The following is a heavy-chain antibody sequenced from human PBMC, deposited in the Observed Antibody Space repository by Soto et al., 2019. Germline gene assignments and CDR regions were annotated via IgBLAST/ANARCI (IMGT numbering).Heavy chain of an antibody. CDR1: GGSISSSNC. Sequence: QVQLQESGPGLVKPSGTLSLTCAVSGGSISSSNCWSWVRQPPGKGLEWIGEIYHSGSNNFNPSLKRRVTITVNKSKNQFSPKLNSVTAADTAVYYCARVSGSYYYGMDVWGQGTTVTVSS. J-gene: IGHJ6*02. CDR2: IYHSGSN. V-gene: IGHV4-4*02. CDR3: ARVSGSYYYGMDV.